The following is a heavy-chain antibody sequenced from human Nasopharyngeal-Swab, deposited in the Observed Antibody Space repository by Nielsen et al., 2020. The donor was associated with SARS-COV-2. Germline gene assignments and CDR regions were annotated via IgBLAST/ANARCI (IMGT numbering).Heavy chain of an antibody. D-gene: IGHD3-3*01. Sequence: GESLKISCAASGFTVSSNYMSWVRQAPGKGLEWVSVIYSGGSTYYADFVKGRFTISRHNSKNTLYLQMNSLRAEDTAVYYCAKNPTSGERITIFGVVILTDNWFDPWGQGTLVTVSS. J-gene: IGHJ5*02. V-gene: IGHV3-53*01. CDR1: GFTVSSNY. CDR2: IYSGGST. CDR3: AKNPTSGERITIFGVVILTDNWFDP.